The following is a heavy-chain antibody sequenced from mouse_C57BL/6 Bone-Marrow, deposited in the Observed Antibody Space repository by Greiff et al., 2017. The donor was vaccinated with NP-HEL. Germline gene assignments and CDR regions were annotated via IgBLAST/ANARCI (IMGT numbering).Heavy chain of an antibody. D-gene: IGHD2-5*01. V-gene: IGHV1-15*01. CDR2: IDPETGGT. CDR3: TRTRTYYSNQY. Sequence: QVQLQQSGAELVRPGASVTLSCKASGYTFTDYEMHWVKQTPVHGLEWIGAIDPETGGTAYNQKFKGKAILTADKSSSTAYMELRSLTSEDSAVYYCTRTRTYYSNQYWGQGTSVTVSS. CDR1: GYTFTDYE. J-gene: IGHJ4*01.